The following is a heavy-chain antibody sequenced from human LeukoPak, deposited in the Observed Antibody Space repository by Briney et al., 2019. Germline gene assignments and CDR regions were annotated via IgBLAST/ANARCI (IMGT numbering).Heavy chain of an antibody. CDR2: ISYDGSNK. CDR3: AKPINILTGPFDY. Sequence: GGSLRLSCAASGFTFSSYGMPWVRQAPGKGLEWVAVISYDGSNKYYADSVKGRFTISRDNSKNTLYLQMNSPRAEDTAVYYCAKPINILTGPFDYWGQGTLVTVSS. V-gene: IGHV3-30*18. D-gene: IGHD3-9*01. J-gene: IGHJ4*02. CDR1: GFTFSSYG.